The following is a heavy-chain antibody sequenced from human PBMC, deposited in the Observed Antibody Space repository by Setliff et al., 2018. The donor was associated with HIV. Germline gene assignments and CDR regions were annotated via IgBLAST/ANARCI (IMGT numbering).Heavy chain of an antibody. CDR1: GGSISGYF. Sequence: SETLSLTCNVSGGSISGYFWTWIRPPAGKGLEWIGRIYTSGSTNYNPSLKSRLSMSIDTSKNHFSLRLTSVTAADTAVYYCARDLPELTGRSFDPWGQGIQVTVSS. CDR2: IYTSGST. CDR3: ARDLPELTGRSFDP. D-gene: IGHD7-27*01. J-gene: IGHJ5*02. V-gene: IGHV4-4*07.